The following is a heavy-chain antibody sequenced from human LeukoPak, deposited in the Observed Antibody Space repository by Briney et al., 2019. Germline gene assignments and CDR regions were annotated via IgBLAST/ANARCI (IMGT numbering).Heavy chain of an antibody. D-gene: IGHD3-10*01. J-gene: IGHJ4*02. CDR1: GYSISSGYY. Sequence: SETLSLTCTVSGYSISSGYYWGWIRQPPGKGLEWIGDIYYSGSTNYNPSLKSRVTISVDTSKNQFSLKLSSVTAADTAVYYCARGQSYYYGSGSYIPTYYFDYWGQGTLVTVSS. V-gene: IGHV4-38-2*02. CDR2: IYYSGST. CDR3: ARGQSYYYGSGSYIPTYYFDY.